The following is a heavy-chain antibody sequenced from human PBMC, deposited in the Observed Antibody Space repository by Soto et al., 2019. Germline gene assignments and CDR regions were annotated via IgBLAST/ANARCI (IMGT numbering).Heavy chain of an antibody. CDR2: INYSGST. J-gene: IGHJ5*02. Sequence: QVQLQESGPGLVKPSETLSLTCTVSGDSISSYYWSWIRQPPGKELELIGYINYSGSTNYNPSLKSRATISVDTSKNQFSLKLSSVTAADTAVYYCARYMTNWSDPWGQGTLVTVSS. CDR3: ARYMTNWSDP. CDR1: GDSISSYY. V-gene: IGHV4-59*01. D-gene: IGHD2-21*02.